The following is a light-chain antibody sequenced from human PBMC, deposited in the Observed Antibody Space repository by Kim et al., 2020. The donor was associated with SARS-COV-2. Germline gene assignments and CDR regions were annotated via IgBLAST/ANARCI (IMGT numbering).Light chain of an antibody. CDR2: GTS. V-gene: IGKV3-15*01. CDR3: QQYNNWPPSII. CDR1: QSVSSN. Sequence: EIVMTQSPVTLSVSPGESATLSCRASQSVSSNLAWYQQKPGQAPRLLIYGTSTRATGIPARFSGSGSGTEFTLTISSLQSEDFAVYYCQQYNNWPPSIIFGQGTRLEIK. J-gene: IGKJ5*01.